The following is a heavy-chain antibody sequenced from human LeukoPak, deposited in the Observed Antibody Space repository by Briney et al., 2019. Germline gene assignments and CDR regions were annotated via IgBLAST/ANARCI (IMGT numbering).Heavy chain of an antibody. CDR1: GFTFSSYS. Sequence: GSLRLSCAASGFTFSSYSMNWVRQAPGKGLEWVSSISSRSYIYYADSVKGRFTISRDNAKNSLYLQMNSLRAEDTAVYYCAFSSSSWSGAFDIWGQGTMVTVSS. V-gene: IGHV3-21*01. CDR3: AFSSSSWSGAFDI. D-gene: IGHD6-13*01. J-gene: IGHJ3*02. CDR2: ISSRSYI.